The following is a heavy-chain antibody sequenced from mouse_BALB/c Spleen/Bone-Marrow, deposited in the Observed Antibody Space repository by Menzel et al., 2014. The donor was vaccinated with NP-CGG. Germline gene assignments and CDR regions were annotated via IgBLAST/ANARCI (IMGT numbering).Heavy chain of an antibody. Sequence: QVQLQQSGPELVRPGVSVKISCKGSGYTFTDYAMHWVKQSHAKSLEWIGAISTYSGNTNYNQEFKGKATMTVDKSSSTAYMELARLTSEDSAIYYCARSGYGYDWFAYWGQGTLVTVSA. V-gene: IGHV1-67*01. CDR3: ARSGYGYDWFAY. D-gene: IGHD2-2*01. CDR1: GYTFTDYA. J-gene: IGHJ3*01. CDR2: ISTYSGNT.